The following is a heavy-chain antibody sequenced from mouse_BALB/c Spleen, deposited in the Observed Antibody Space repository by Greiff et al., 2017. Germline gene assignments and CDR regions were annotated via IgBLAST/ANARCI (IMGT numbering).Heavy chain of an antibody. Sequence: VQLKQSGPELVKPGASVKISCKASGYSFTGYFMNWVMQSHGKSLEWIGRINPYNGDTFYNQKFKGKATLTVDKSSSTAHMELRSLASEDSAVYYCARSDYYGSSLYYFDYWGQGTTLTVSS. CDR1: GYSFTGYF. CDR3: ARSDYYGSSLYYFDY. V-gene: IGHV1-20*02. CDR2: INPYNGDT. J-gene: IGHJ2*01. D-gene: IGHD1-1*01.